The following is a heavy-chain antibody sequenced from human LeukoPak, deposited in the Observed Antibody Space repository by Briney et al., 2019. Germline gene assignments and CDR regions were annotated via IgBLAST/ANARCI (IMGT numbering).Heavy chain of an antibody. D-gene: IGHD1-26*01. CDR3: ARDHSGSSPDAFDI. CDR2: IYSGGST. Sequence: AGGSLRLSCAASGFTVSSNYMSWVRQAPGKGLEWVSVIYSGGSTYYADSVKGRFTISRDNSKNTLYLQMNSLRAEDTAVYYCARDHSGSSPDAFDIWGQGTMVTVSS. J-gene: IGHJ3*02. V-gene: IGHV3-66*02. CDR1: GFTVSSNY.